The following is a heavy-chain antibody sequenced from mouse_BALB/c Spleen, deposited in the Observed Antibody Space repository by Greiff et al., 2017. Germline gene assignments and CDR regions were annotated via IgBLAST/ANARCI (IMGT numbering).Heavy chain of an antibody. CDR1: GFSLTSYG. CDR3: ARNAGSSPYWYFDV. Sequence: VKLQESGPGLVQPSQSLSITCTVSGFSLTSYGVHWVRQSPGKGLEWLGVIWSGGSTDYNAAFISRLSISKDNSKSQVFFKMNSLQADDTAIYYCARNAGSSPYWYFDVWGAGTTVTVSS. J-gene: IGHJ1*01. CDR2: IWSGGST. V-gene: IGHV2-4-1*01. D-gene: IGHD1-1*01.